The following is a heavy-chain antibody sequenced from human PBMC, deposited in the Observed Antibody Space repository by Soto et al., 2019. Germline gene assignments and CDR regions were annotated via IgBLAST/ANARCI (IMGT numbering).Heavy chain of an antibody. J-gene: IGHJ4*02. D-gene: IGHD3-22*01. V-gene: IGHV3-30*04. CDR1: GFRFDIHA. CDR3: ATGAAFYYDTSRY. Sequence: QVELVESGGGVVQSGGSLRLSCAAPGFRFDIHALHWIRQAPGEGLEWVAVMSPNGKNQYYADSVKGRFTISRDTSKSSLSLQMTSLRPEDTADYYCATGAAFYYDTSRYWGQGTLVTVSS. CDR2: MSPNGKNQ.